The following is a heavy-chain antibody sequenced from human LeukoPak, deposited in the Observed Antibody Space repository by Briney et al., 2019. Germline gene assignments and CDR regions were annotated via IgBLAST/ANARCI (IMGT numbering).Heavy chain of an antibody. V-gene: IGHV4-39*01. CDR3: ARSLFGVVRYFDY. D-gene: IGHD3-3*01. CDR2: IYYSGST. J-gene: IGHJ4*02. Sequence: PSETLSLTCTVSGGSISSSSYYWGWIRQPPGKGLEWIGSIYYSGSTYYNPSLKSRVTISVDTSKNQFSLKVTSVSAADTAVYYCARSLFGVVRYFDYWGQGTLVTVSS. CDR1: GGSISSSSYY.